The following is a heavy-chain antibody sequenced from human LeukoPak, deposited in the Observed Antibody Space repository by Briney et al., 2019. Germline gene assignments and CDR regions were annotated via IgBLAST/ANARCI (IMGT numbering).Heavy chain of an antibody. CDR2: ISGSGGST. CDR3: AAHTYYYGSGSYWAMDV. J-gene: IGHJ6*02. CDR1: GFTFSSYA. Sequence: GGSLRLSCAASGFTFSSYAMSWVRQAPGKGLEWVSAISGSGGSTYYADSVKGRFTISRDNSKNTLYLQMNSLRAEDTAVYYCAAHTYYYGSGSYWAMDVWGQGTTVTVSS. V-gene: IGHV3-23*01. D-gene: IGHD3-10*01.